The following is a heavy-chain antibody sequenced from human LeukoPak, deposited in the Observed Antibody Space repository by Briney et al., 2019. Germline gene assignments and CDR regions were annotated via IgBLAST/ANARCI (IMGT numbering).Heavy chain of an antibody. D-gene: IGHD6-19*01. Sequence: PGGPLRLSCAASGFTFSSYGMHWVRQAPDKGLEWVAFIRYDGGNKYYADSMKGRFTISRDNSKNTLYLQINSLRAEDTAVYYCAKDSRRYSNGWHFDYWGQGILVTVSS. CDR3: AKDSRRYSNGWHFDY. CDR1: GFTFSSYG. J-gene: IGHJ4*02. CDR2: IRYDGGNK. V-gene: IGHV3-30*02.